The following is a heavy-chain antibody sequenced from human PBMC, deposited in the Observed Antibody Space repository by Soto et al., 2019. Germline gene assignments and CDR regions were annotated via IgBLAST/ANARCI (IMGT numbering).Heavy chain of an antibody. V-gene: IGHV4-4*07. Sequence: PSDTLSLTCTVSGASITSSSYWSWIRQPAGKGLEWIGRFSLSGTTNYNPSLRSRVTMSADVSKNQFSLRLTSVAAADTALYYCARGMTPPGAPAWYYFDSWGQGTLVTVSS. CDR3: ARGMTPPGAPAWYYFDS. CDR1: GASITSSSY. D-gene: IGHD2-8*02. J-gene: IGHJ4*02. CDR2: FSLSGTT.